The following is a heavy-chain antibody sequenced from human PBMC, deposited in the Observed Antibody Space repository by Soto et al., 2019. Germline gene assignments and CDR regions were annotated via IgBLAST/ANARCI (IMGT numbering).Heavy chain of an antibody. CDR2: IWYDGSNK. Sequence: QVQLVESGGGVVQPGRSLRLSCAASGFTFSSYGMHWVRQAPGKGLEWVAVIWYDGSNKYYADSVKGRFTISRDNSKNKLYLQISSLRAEDTAVYYCARWGIAAGDYWGQGTLVPVSS. D-gene: IGHD6-13*01. J-gene: IGHJ4*02. V-gene: IGHV3-33*01. CDR3: ARWGIAAGDY. CDR1: GFTFSSYG.